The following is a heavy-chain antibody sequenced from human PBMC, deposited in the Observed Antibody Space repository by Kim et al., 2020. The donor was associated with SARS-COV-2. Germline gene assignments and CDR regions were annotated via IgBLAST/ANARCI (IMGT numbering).Heavy chain of an antibody. D-gene: IGHD6-13*01. Sequence: GKEESVKGRLTNSRDNAKNALYLQMNSLRAEDTALYYCAKDSRELGAFDIWGQGTMVTVSS. V-gene: IGHV3-9*01. CDR3: AKDSRELGAFDI. J-gene: IGHJ3*02.